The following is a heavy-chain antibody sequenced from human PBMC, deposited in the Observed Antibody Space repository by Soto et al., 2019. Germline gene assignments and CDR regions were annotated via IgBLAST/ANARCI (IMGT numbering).Heavy chain of an antibody. CDR1: GGSFSGYY. D-gene: IGHD3-3*01. CDR3: ARGRRRGGITTNYFDY. V-gene: IGHV4-34*01. J-gene: IGHJ4*02. Sequence: QVQLQQWGAGLLKPSETLSLTCAVYGGSFSGYYWSWIHQPPGKGLEWIGEINHSGSTNYNPSLKSRVTISVDTSKNQFSLKLSSVTAADTAVYYCARGRRRGGITTNYFDYWGQGTLVTVSS. CDR2: INHSGST.